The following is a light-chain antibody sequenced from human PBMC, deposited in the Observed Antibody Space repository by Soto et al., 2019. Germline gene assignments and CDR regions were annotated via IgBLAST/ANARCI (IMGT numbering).Light chain of an antibody. V-gene: IGKV1-39*01. J-gene: IGKJ4*01. Sequence: DIQMTQSPSSLSASVGDRVTITCRASQSISSYLNWYQQKPGKAPKLLIYAASSLQSGVPSRFSGSGSSTDFTLTISSLQPEDFATYYWQQSYSTPLAVGGGTKVEIK. CDR1: QSISSY. CDR3: QQSYSTPLA. CDR2: AAS.